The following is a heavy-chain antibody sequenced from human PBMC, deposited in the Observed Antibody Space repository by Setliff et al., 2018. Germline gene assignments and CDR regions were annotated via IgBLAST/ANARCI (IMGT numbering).Heavy chain of an antibody. V-gene: IGHV3-7*01. D-gene: IGHD3-16*01. CDR3: ERDGGEY. CDR2: IKQDGSEK. J-gene: IGHJ4*02. CDR1: GFTFSSYW. Sequence: PGGSLRLSCVASGFTFSSYWMSWVRQAPGKGLEWVANIKQDGSEKYYVDSVKGRFTISRDNAKNSLYLQMNSLRAEDTAVYYCERDGGEYWGQGTLVTVSS.